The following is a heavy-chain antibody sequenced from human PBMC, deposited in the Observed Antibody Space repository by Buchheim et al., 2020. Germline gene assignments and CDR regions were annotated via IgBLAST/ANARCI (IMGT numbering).Heavy chain of an antibody. D-gene: IGHD4-17*01. Sequence: EVQLVESGGGLVQPGGSLRLSCSASGFTFSNFWMHWVRQAPGKGLVWVSLINTDGTNTNYADSVKGRFTISRDSAKNTLSLLMSSLTAEDTAVYYCAALTTVTTSFEHWGQGTL. V-gene: IGHV3-74*01. CDR3: AALTTVTTSFEH. CDR2: INTDGTNT. J-gene: IGHJ4*02. CDR1: GFTFSNFW.